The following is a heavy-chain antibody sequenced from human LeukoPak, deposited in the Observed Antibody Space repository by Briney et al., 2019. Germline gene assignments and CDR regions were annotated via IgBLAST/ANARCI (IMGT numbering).Heavy chain of an antibody. J-gene: IGHJ4*02. Sequence: ASVKVTCKASGYTFTNYYIHSVRQPSGQGLELMGLINPTGSSTNYAQKFRGRVTMTRDTSTTTVYMELSSLRSEDTAVYYCARVESGGYFDYWGQGTLVTVSS. CDR1: GYTFTNYY. CDR2: INPTGSST. CDR3: ARVESGGYFDY. V-gene: IGHV1-46*01. D-gene: IGHD2-8*02.